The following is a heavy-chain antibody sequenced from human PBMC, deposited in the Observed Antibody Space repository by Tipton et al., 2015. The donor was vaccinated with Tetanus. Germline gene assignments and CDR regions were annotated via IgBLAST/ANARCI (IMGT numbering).Heavy chain of an antibody. D-gene: IGHD1-14*01. CDR3: ASGGGTSSSPHWEVNPHWYFDL. V-gene: IGHV4-59*01. Sequence: TLSLTCTVSGGSISSYYWSWIRQPPGKGLEWIGYIYYSGSTNYNPSLKSRVTISVDTSKNQFSLKLSSVTAADTAVYYCASGGGTSSSPHWEVNPHWYFDLWGRGTLVTVSS. CDR2: IYYSGST. CDR1: GGSISSYY. J-gene: IGHJ2*01.